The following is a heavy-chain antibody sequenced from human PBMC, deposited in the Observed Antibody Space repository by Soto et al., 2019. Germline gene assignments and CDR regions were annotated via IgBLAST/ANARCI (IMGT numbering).Heavy chain of an antibody. CDR3: ARDMAISWFDP. V-gene: IGHV4-59*01. Sequence: KTSETLSLTCTVSGGSISSYYWSWIRQPPGKGLEWIGYIYYSGSTNYNPSLKSRVTISVDTSKNQFSLRLSSVTAADTAVYYCARDMAISWFDPWGQGTLVTVS. J-gene: IGHJ5*02. D-gene: IGHD3-10*01. CDR1: GGSISSYY. CDR2: IYYSGST.